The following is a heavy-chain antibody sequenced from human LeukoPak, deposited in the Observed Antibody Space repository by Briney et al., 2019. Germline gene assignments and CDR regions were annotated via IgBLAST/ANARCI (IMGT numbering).Heavy chain of an antibody. CDR2: LSSSGAST. V-gene: IGHV3-23*01. Sequence: RPGGSLRLSCAASGFTFTNYAMSWVRQAPGKGLEWVSGLSSSGASTYYADSVKGRFTISRDNSNNTLYLQMSSLRAEDTAIYYCAKYTSGWPYSDYWGQGTLVTVSS. CDR3: AKYTSGWPYSDY. J-gene: IGHJ4*02. D-gene: IGHD6-19*01. CDR1: GFTFTNYA.